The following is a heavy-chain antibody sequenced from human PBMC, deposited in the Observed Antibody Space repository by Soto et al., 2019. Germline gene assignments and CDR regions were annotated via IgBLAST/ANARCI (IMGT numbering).Heavy chain of an antibody. CDR2: INPSGGST. V-gene: IGHV1-46*01. CDR1: GYTFTSYY. Sequence: VASVKVSCKASGYTFTSYYMHWVRQAPGQGLEWMGIINPSGGSTSYAQKFQGRVTMTRDTSTSTVYMELRNLRSDDTAVYYCARNTWIQLRLRSPRLGYFDYWGQGTLVTVSS. D-gene: IGHD5-18*01. J-gene: IGHJ4*02. CDR3: ARNTWIQLRLRSPRLGYFDY.